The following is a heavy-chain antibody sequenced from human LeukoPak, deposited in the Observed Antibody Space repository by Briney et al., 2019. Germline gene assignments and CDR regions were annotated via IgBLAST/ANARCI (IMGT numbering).Heavy chain of an antibody. Sequence: PGGSLRLSCTASGFFFSSYEMDWVRQAPGKGLEWVTGISGSGGSTYYADSVKGRFTISRHNPKNTLYLQMNSLRAEDTAVYFCAKRGVVIRVILVGFHKEAYYFESWGQGALVTVSS. V-gene: IGHV3-23*01. CDR2: ISGSGGST. CDR1: GFFFSSYE. CDR3: AKRGVVIRVILVGFHKEAYYFES. D-gene: IGHD3/OR15-3a*01. J-gene: IGHJ4*02.